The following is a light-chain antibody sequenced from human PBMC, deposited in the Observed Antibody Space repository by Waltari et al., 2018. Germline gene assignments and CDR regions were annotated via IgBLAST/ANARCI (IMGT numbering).Light chain of an antibody. J-gene: IGKJ4*01. CDR3: QQYYSTPIT. CDR2: WAS. CDR1: QSVLYSSNNKNY. V-gene: IGKV4-1*01. Sequence: DIVMTQSPDSLAVSLGERDTINCKSSQSVLYSSNNKNYLAWYQQKPGQPPKLLIYWASTRESGVPDRFSGSGSGTDFTLTISSLQAEDVAVYYCQQYYSTPITFGGGTKVEIK.